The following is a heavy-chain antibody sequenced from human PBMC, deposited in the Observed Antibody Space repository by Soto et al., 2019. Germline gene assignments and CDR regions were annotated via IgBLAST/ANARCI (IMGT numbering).Heavy chain of an antibody. V-gene: IGHV4-39*01. CDR3: ARHKNYCSGGSCYSEPFDY. CDR2: IYYSGST. Sequence: SETLSLTCTVSGGSISSSSYYWGWIRQPPGKGLEWIGSIYYSGSTYYNPSLKSRVTISVDTSKNQFSLKLSSVTAADTAVYYCARHKNYCSGGSCYSEPFDYWGQGTLVTVSS. J-gene: IGHJ4*02. CDR1: GGSISSSSYY. D-gene: IGHD2-15*01.